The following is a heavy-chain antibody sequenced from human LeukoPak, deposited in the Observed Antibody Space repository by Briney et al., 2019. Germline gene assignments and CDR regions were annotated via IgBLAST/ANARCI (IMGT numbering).Heavy chain of an antibody. V-gene: IGHV3-23*01. Sequence: PGGSLRLSCAASGFTFSSYAMSWVRQAPGKGLEWVSAISGSGGSTYYADSVKGRFTISRDNSKNTLYLQMNSLRAEGTAVYYCARNQRIALAFDYWGQGTLVTVSS. J-gene: IGHJ4*02. D-gene: IGHD6-13*01. CDR1: GFTFSSYA. CDR3: ARNQRIALAFDY. CDR2: ISGSGGST.